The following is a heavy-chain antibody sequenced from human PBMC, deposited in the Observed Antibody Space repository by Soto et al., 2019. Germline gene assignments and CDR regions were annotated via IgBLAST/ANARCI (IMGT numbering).Heavy chain of an antibody. Sequence: SETLSLTCTVSGGSISSGGYYWSWIRQHPGKGLEWIGYIYYSGSTYYNPSLKSRVTISVDTSKNQFSLKLSSVTAADTAVYYCARDNTHDSSARRAFDIWGQGTMVTVSS. CDR2: IYYSGST. V-gene: IGHV4-31*03. J-gene: IGHJ3*02. CDR1: GGSISSGGYY. D-gene: IGHD3-22*01. CDR3: ARDNTHDSSARRAFDI.